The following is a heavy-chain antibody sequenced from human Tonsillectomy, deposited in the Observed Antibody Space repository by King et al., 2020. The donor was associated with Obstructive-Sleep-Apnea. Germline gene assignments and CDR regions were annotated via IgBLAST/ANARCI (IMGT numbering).Heavy chain of an antibody. V-gene: IGHV4-59*02. CDR3: AREGSDGYNYFDY. CDR1: GGSVSNYY. J-gene: IGHJ4*02. CDR2: VQSGGTT. Sequence: VQLQESGPGLVKPSETLSLTCTVSGGSVSNYYWNWIRQPPGKRLEWIANVQSGGTTYYNPALRSRVTITLDMSENKFSLRVTSVTTADTAVYYCAREGSDGYNYFDYWGQGTLVTVSS. D-gene: IGHD5-24*01.